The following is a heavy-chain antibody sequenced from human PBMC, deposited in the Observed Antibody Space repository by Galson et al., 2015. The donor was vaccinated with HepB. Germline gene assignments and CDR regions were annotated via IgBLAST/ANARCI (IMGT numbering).Heavy chain of an antibody. J-gene: IGHJ6*02. CDR3: VRENNWNYVLPPGPYSGMDV. CDR2: ISAYNGNT. Sequence: SVKVSCKASGYTFTSYGISWVRQAPGQGLEWMGWISAYNGNTNYAQKLQGRVTMTTDTSTSTAYMELRSLRSDDTAVYYCVRENNWNYVLPPGPYSGMDVWGQGTTVTVSS. CDR1: GYTFTSYG. D-gene: IGHD1-7*01. V-gene: IGHV1-18*04.